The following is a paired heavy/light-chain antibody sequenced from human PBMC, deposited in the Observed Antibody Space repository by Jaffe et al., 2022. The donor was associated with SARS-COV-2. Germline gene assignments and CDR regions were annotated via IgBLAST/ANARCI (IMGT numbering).Heavy chain of an antibody. CDR3: AREPPSSYYYYGMDV. CDR1: GFTFSHYI. CDR2: ISTSSGSS. V-gene: IGHV3-48*02. Sequence: EVQLVESGGGLVQPGGSLRLSCAASGFTFSHYIMNWVRQAPGKGLEWVSYISTSSGSSYYADSVKGRFTISRDNAKNSLYLQMNSLRDEDTAVYYCAREPPSSYYYYGMDVWGQGTTVTVSS. J-gene: IGHJ6*02.
Light chain of an antibody. J-gene: IGLJ2*01. CDR1: SLTTYY. CDR2: GKD. CDR3: NSRDSSDNHRV. Sequence: SSELTQDPAVSVALGQAVTITCQGDSLTTYYANWYQQKPGHAPVLVIYGKDNRPSGIPDRFSGSSSGHTASLTITGAQAEDEADYYCNSRDSSDNHRVFAGGTKLTVL. V-gene: IGLV3-19*01.